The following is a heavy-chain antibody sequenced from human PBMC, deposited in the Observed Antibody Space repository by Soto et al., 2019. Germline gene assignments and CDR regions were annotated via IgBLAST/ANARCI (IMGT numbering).Heavy chain of an antibody. Sequence: QVQLVQSGAEVKKPGSSVKVSCKASGGTFMTYTISWVRQAPGQGLEWMGGITLVFGTADSAQKFQGRVTITADESTGTVYMELSGLRSEDTAVYYCAREGGAPGAYDHWGQGTLVSVSS. V-gene: IGHV1-69*01. CDR1: GGTFMTYT. J-gene: IGHJ4*02. CDR2: ITLVFGTA. CDR3: AREGGAPGAYDH. D-gene: IGHD7-27*01.